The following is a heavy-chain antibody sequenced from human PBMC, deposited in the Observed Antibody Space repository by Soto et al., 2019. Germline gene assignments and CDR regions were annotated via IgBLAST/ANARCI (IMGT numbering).Heavy chain of an antibody. Sequence: GGSLRLSCAASGFTFSSYSMNWVSQAQGKGLEWVSYISSSSSTIYYADSVKGRFTISRDNAKNSLYLQMNSLRAEDTAVYYCARAALPAAMWDYYYYYMDVWGKGTTVTVSS. J-gene: IGHJ6*03. CDR1: GFTFSSYS. CDR3: ARAALPAAMWDYYYYYMDV. CDR2: ISSSSSTI. V-gene: IGHV3-48*01. D-gene: IGHD2-2*01.